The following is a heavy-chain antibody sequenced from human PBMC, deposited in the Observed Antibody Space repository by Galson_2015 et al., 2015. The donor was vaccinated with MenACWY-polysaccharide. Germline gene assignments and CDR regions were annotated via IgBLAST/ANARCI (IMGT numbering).Heavy chain of an antibody. CDR3: AREGFCRNGTCYFYDY. Sequence: SLRIAGAAPGFTVSNYGMVWVRQAPGKGLDWVSAVSRSGTTYYASSVKGRFTISRDNSKNTLYLQTNSLIVEDTAVYYCAREGFCRNGTCYFYDYWGQGTLVTVSS. D-gene: IGHD2-15*01. J-gene: IGHJ4*02. CDR2: VSRSGTT. V-gene: IGHV3-23*01. CDR1: GFTVSNYG.